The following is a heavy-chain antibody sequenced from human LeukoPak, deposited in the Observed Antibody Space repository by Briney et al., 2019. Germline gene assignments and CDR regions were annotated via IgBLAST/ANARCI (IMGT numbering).Heavy chain of an antibody. Sequence: PSETLSLTCTVSGGSISTGSYYWSWIRQPAGKGLEWIGRIYTSGSTNYNPSLKSRVTISVDTSKNQFSLKLSSVTAADTAVYYCARDHDYGDYLLGYYYYYMDVWGKGTTVTISS. CDR2: IYTSGST. D-gene: IGHD4-17*01. J-gene: IGHJ6*03. CDR1: GGSISTGSYY. V-gene: IGHV4-61*02. CDR3: ARDHDYGDYLLGYYYYYMDV.